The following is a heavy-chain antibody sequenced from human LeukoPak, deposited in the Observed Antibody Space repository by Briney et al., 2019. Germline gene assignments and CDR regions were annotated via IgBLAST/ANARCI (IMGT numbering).Heavy chain of an antibody. CDR2: INPNSGGT. Sequence: ASVKVSCKASGYTFTSYYMHWVRQAPGQGLEWMGWINPNSGGTNYAQKFQGRVTMTRDTSISTAYMELSRLRSDDTAVYYCASDYYYDSSGHPFRYYYMDVWGKGTTVTVSS. CDR1: GYTFTSYY. CDR3: ASDYYYDSSGHPFRYYYMDV. D-gene: IGHD3-22*01. V-gene: IGHV1-2*02. J-gene: IGHJ6*03.